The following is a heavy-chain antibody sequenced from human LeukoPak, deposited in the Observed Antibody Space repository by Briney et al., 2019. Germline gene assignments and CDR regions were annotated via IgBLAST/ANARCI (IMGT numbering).Heavy chain of an antibody. D-gene: IGHD4-11*01. V-gene: IGHV3-74*01. Sequence: PGGSRRLSCAASGFTFSSYWMHWVRQVPGKGLVWVLRINAGGSSTTYADSVKGRFTISRDNAKNTLYLQMNSLRAEDTAVYYCARSNQADDYWGQGTLVTVSS. CDR1: GFTFSSYW. CDR2: INAGGSST. CDR3: ARSNQADDY. J-gene: IGHJ4*02.